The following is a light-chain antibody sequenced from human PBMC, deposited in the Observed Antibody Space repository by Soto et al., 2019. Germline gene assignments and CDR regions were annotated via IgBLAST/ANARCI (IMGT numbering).Light chain of an antibody. J-gene: IGLJ1*01. CDR1: ISDVGGYNF. CDR3: SSFTGSNDF. CDR2: DVS. Sequence: QSALTQPASVSGSPGQSITISCTGTISDVGGYNFVSWYQQYPGKAPKLMICDVSNRPSGVSNRFSGAKSGKTASLTISGLQAEDEADYYCSSFTGSNDFFGTGTKLTVL. V-gene: IGLV2-14*03.